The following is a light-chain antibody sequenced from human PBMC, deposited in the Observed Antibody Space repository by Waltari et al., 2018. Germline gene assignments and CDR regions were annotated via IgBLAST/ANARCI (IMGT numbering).Light chain of an antibody. CDR3: QQSDTTLVT. J-gene: IGKJ4*01. Sequence: DIQMTQSPSSLPASVGDVVPISCRESQSISTYLSWYQVKSGKVPKLLIFGASNLQSGVPSRFSGSGSGTHFTLTIHSLQPEDFATYYCQQSDTTLVTFGGGTKVDIK. CDR2: GAS. CDR1: QSISTY. V-gene: IGKV1-39*01.